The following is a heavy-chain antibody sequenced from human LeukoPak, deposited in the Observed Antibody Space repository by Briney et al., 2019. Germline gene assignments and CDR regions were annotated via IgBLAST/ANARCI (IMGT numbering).Heavy chain of an antibody. CDR3: AREYSSGYYRLQAYYFDY. Sequence: SETLSLTCAVYGGSFSGYYWSWIRQPPGKGLEWIGEINHSGSTNYNPSLKGRVTISVDTSKNQFSLKLSSVTAADTAVYYCAREYSSGYYRLQAYYFDYWGQGTLVTVSS. CDR1: GGSFSGYY. V-gene: IGHV4-34*01. D-gene: IGHD3-22*01. CDR2: INHSGST. J-gene: IGHJ4*02.